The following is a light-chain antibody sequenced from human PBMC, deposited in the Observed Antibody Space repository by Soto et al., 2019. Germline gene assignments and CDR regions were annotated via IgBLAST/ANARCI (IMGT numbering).Light chain of an antibody. CDR3: QQRSNWPST. Sequence: EIVLTQSPATLSLSPGERATLSCRASQSVSSYLAWYQQKPGQAPRLLIYDASNRATGIPARFSGSGSVTEVTLTISSLEPEDFAVYYCQQRSNWPSTFGQGTKVAIK. CDR2: DAS. CDR1: QSVSSY. V-gene: IGKV3-11*01. J-gene: IGKJ1*01.